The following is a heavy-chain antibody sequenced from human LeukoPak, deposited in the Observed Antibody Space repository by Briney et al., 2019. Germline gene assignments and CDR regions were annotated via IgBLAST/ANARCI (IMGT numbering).Heavy chain of an antibody. D-gene: IGHD2-2*01. CDR2: IIPIFRTA. CDR3: ARGLYCSSTSCYDYGMDV. J-gene: IGHJ6*02. Sequence: ASVKVSFKTSGGTFSTYGISWVRQAPGQGLEWMGEIIPIFRTAKNAQKFQGRVTITADESTSTAYMELSTLRSEDTAVYYCARGLYCSSTSCYDYGMDVWGQGTTVTVSS. CDR1: GGTFSTYG. V-gene: IGHV1-69*13.